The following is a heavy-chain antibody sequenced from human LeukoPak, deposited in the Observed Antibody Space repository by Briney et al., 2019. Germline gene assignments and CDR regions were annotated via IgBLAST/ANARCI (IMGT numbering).Heavy chain of an antibody. J-gene: IGHJ4*02. CDR2: IYYSGST. Sequence: SETLSLTCTVSGGSISSYYWSWIRQPPGEGLEWIGYIYYSGSTTYNPSLKSRVTISVDTSKNQFSLKLSSVTAADTAVYYCARDASGWIDYWGQGTLVTVSS. CDR3: ARDASGWIDY. CDR1: GGSISSYY. V-gene: IGHV4-59*01. D-gene: IGHD6-19*01.